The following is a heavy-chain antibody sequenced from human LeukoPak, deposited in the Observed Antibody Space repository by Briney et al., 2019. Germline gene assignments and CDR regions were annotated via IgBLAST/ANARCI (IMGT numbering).Heavy chain of an antibody. J-gene: IGHJ4*02. Sequence: GGSLRLSCAASGFTFSRYWMSWVRQAPGKGLEWVANIKQDGSEKYYVDSVKGRFTISRDNAMNSLYLQMNSLRAEDTAVYYCARAYSSGWYTYYFDYWGQGTLVTVSS. CDR2: IKQDGSEK. V-gene: IGHV3-7*01. CDR1: GFTFSRYW. CDR3: ARAYSSGWYTYYFDY. D-gene: IGHD6-19*01.